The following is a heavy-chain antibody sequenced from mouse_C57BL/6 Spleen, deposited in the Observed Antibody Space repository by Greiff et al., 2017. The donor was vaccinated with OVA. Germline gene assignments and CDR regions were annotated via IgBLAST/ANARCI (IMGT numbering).Heavy chain of an antibody. Sequence: VQLQQPGAELVKPGASVKLSCKASGYTFTSYWMHWVKQRPGQGLEWIGMIHPNSGSTNYNEKFKSKATLTVDKSSSTAYMQLSSLTSEDSAVYYCDPITTVVATKFAYWGQGTLVTVSA. CDR2: IHPNSGST. V-gene: IGHV1-64*01. CDR1: GYTFTSYW. D-gene: IGHD1-1*01. CDR3: DPITTVVATKFAY. J-gene: IGHJ3*01.